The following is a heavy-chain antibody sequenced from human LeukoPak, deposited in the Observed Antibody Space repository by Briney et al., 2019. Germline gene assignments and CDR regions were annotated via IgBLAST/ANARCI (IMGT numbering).Heavy chain of an antibody. V-gene: IGHV3-9*01. D-gene: IGHD3-16*01. CDR3: VRDLGVPRH. J-gene: IGHJ4*02. CDR1: GFTFDDYA. CDR2: ISWDSGSI. Sequence: GGSLRLSCAASGFTFDDYAMHWVRQAPGKGLEWVSGISWDSGSIGYAESVKGRFTISRDNAKNSLYLQMNSLRAEDAAVYYCVRDLGVPRHWGQGTLVTVSS.